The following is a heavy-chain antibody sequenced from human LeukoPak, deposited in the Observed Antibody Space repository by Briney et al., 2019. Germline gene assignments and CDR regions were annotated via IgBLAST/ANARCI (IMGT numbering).Heavy chain of an antibody. Sequence: PGGSLRLSCAASGFTFSNYSMNWVRQAPGKGLEWVSSISRSSSYIYYADSVKGRFTISRDSAKNSLYLQMNGLRAEDTAVYYCARDYDYSNKMYYYYGMDVWGQGTTVTASS. V-gene: IGHV3-21*01. CDR1: GFTFSNYS. D-gene: IGHD4-11*01. CDR3: ARDYDYSNKMYYYYGMDV. CDR2: ISRSSSYI. J-gene: IGHJ6*02.